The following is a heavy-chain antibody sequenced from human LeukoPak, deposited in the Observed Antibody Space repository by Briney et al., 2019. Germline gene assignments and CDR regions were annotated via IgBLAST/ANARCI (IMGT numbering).Heavy chain of an antibody. CDR2: ISAYNGNT. Sequence: ASVKVSCKASGSTFTSSGISWVRQAPGQGLQWMGWISAYNGNTNYAQKLQGRVTMTTDTSTSTAYMELRSLRSDDTAVYYCARDGPPSAVGEGFDYWGQGTLVTVSS. J-gene: IGHJ4*02. CDR3: ARDGPPSAVGEGFDY. CDR1: GSTFTSSG. V-gene: IGHV1-18*01. D-gene: IGHD2-15*01.